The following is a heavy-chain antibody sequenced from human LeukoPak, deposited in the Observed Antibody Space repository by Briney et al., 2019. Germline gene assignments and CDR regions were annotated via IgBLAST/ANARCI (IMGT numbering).Heavy chain of an antibody. J-gene: IGHJ4*02. CDR1: GFTFSSYG. Sequence: GGSLRLSCAASGFTFSSYGLSWVRQAPGKGLEWLSSISGSGGSTYYADSVKGRFTISRDNLKSTVDLQMDSLRADDTAVYYCAREGPGSYYNPLDYWGQGTLVTVSS. V-gene: IGHV3-23*01. CDR2: ISGSGGST. CDR3: AREGPGSYYNPLDY. D-gene: IGHD3-10*01.